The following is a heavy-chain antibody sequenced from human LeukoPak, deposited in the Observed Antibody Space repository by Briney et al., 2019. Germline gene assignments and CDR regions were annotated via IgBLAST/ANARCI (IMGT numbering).Heavy chain of an antibody. J-gene: IGHJ4*02. CDR2: VYYTGST. CDR1: GGSIRSYY. D-gene: IGHD6-19*01. V-gene: IGHV4-59*08. CDR3: ARLQWLSTPFFDY. Sequence: SETLSLTCTVSGGSIRSYYWSWIRQPPGKGLEWIGYVYYTGSTNSNPSLKSRVTISVDTSKNQFSLKLSSVTAADTAVYYCARLQWLSTPFFDYWGQGTLVTVSS.